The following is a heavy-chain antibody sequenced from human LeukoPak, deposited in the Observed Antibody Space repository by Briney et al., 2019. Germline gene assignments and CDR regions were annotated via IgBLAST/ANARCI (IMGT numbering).Heavy chain of an antibody. CDR2: IWYDGSNK. CDR3: AKDPALGRFAFQI. CDR1: GFTFSSYG. V-gene: IGHV3-33*06. D-gene: IGHD1-26*01. J-gene: IGHJ3*02. Sequence: GGSLRLSCAAPGFTFSSYGMHWVRQAPGKGLEWVAVIWYDGSNKYYANSVKGRFTISRDNSKNTLSLQMNSLRAEDTAVYYCAKDPALGRFAFQIWGQGTMVTVSS.